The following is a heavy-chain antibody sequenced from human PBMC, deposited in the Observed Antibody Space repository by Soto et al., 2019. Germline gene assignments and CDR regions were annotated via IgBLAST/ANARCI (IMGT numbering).Heavy chain of an antibody. CDR3: ARDNHMHYDFWSGYYPEDYGMDV. J-gene: IGHJ6*02. V-gene: IGHV1-3*01. Sequence: ASVKVSCKASGYTFTSYAMHWVRQAPGQRLEWMGWINAGNGNTKYSQKFQGRVTITRDTSASTAYMELSSLRSEDTAVYYCARDNHMHYDFWSGYYPEDYGMDVWGQGTTVTVSS. CDR2: INAGNGNT. CDR1: GYTFTSYA. D-gene: IGHD3-3*01.